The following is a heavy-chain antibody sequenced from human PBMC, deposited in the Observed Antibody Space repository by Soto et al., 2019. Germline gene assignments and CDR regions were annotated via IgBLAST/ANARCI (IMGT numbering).Heavy chain of an antibody. Sequence: GGSLRLSCAASGFTFSNAWMSWVRQAPGKGLEWVGRIKSKTDGGTTDYAAPVKGRFTISRDDSKNTLYLQMNSLKTEDTAVYYCTTDYYDSSGYYYFDYWGQGTLVTVSS. D-gene: IGHD3-22*01. V-gene: IGHV3-15*01. CDR1: GFTFSNAW. CDR2: IKSKTDGGTT. J-gene: IGHJ4*02. CDR3: TTDYYDSSGYYYFDY.